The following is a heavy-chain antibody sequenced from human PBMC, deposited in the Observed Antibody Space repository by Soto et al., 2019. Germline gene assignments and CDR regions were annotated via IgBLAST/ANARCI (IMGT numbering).Heavy chain of an antibody. CDR1: GFTFSSYA. V-gene: IGHV3-23*01. CDR2: ISGSGGST. D-gene: IGHD3-22*01. CDR3: AKRIYDSSGYYNYGSAPGPFDY. J-gene: IGHJ4*02. Sequence: GSLRLSCAASGFTFSSYAMSWVRQAPGKGLEWVSAISGSGGSTYYADSVKGRFTISRDNSKNTLYLQMNSLRAEDTAVYYCAKRIYDSSGYYNYGSAPGPFDYWGQGTLVTVSS.